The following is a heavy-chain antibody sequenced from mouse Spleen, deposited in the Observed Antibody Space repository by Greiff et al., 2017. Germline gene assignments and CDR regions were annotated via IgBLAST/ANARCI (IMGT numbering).Heavy chain of an antibody. Sequence: VQLKQSVAELVRPGASVKLSCTASGFNIKNTYMHWVKQRPEQGLEWIGRIDPANGNTNYAPKFQGKATITADTSSNIAYLQLSSLTSEDTGIYYCATDSSGYVDYAMDYWGQGTSVTGSS. CDR3: ATDSSGYVDYAMDY. D-gene: IGHD3-2*01. J-gene: IGHJ4*01. V-gene: IGHV14-3*01. CDR1: GFNIKNTY. CDR2: IDPANGNT.